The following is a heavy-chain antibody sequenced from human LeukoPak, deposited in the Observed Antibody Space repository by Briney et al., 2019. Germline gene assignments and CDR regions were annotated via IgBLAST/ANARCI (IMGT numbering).Heavy chain of an antibody. J-gene: IGHJ5*02. Sequence: PSETLSLTCAVYGGSFSGYYWSWIRQPPGKGLEWIGEINHSGSTNYNPSLKSRVTISVDTSKNQFPLKLSSVTAADTAVYYCARDYYDSSGYYYSSRFDPWGQGTLVTVSS. CDR1: GGSFSGYY. V-gene: IGHV4-34*01. D-gene: IGHD3-22*01. CDR2: INHSGST. CDR3: ARDYYDSSGYYYSSRFDP.